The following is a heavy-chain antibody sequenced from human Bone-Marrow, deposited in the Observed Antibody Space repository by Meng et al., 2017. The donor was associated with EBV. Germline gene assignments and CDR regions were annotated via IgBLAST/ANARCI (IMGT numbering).Heavy chain of an antibody. V-gene: IGHV4-34*01. D-gene: IGHD6-13*01. CDR2: INHSGST. CDR3: ARGGRSSSWYIGY. CDR1: GGSFSGYY. Sequence: QVPLKQLGAGLLKPAETLSLTCAVYGGSFSGYYWSWIRQPPGKGLEWIGEINHSGSTNYNPSLKSRVTISVDTSKNQFSLKLSSVTAADTAVYYCARGGRSSSWYIGYWGQGTLVTVSS. J-gene: IGHJ4*02.